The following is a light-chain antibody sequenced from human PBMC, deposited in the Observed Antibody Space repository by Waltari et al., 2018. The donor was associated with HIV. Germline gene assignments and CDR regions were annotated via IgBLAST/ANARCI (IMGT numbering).Light chain of an antibody. J-gene: IGKJ4*01. Sequence: EVVMTQYPATLSVSPGEGATLSCGASQSVNYNLAWYQQKPGQAPRLLLYGASNRATGIPARFSGSGSGTEFTLTITSLQSEDVTVYYCQQYNNWPLTFGGGTKVEIK. V-gene: IGKV3-15*01. CDR1: QSVNYN. CDR3: QQYNNWPLT. CDR2: GAS.